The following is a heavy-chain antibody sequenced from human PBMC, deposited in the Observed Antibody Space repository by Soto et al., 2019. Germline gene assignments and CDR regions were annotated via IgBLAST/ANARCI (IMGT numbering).Heavy chain of an antibody. J-gene: IGHJ4*02. D-gene: IGHD2-15*01. CDR1: GFAFNDSA. Sequence: EVQVVQSGGGLVQPGGSLKLSCAASGFAFNDSAMHWVRQASGKGLEWVARVRSNTNNYATAYPVSVRGRFTVSRDDSMSTTYLQMNSLKTEDTAMYYCTNNFVWGQGVLVTVSS. V-gene: IGHV3-73*01. CDR2: VRSNTNNYAT. CDR3: TNNFV.